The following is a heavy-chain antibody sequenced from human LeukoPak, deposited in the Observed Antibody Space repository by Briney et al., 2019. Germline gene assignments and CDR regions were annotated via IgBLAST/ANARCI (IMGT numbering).Heavy chain of an antibody. D-gene: IGHD1-26*01. CDR2: MNPNSGNT. CDR3: ARDNSVGDNAWWFDP. J-gene: IGHJ5*02. V-gene: IGHV1-8*02. CDR1: GYTFTSYD. Sequence: GASVKVSCKASGYTFTSYDINWARQATGQGLEWMGWMNPNSGNTGYAQKFQGRVTMTRDMSTSTDYMELSSLRSEDTAIYYCARDNSVGDNAWWFDPWGQGTLVTVSS.